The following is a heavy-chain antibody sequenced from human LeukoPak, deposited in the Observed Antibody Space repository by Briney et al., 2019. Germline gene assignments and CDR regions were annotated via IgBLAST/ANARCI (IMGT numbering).Heavy chain of an antibody. J-gene: IGHJ6*03. Sequence: SETLSLTCAVYGGSFSGYYWSWIRQPPGKGLEWIGYIYYSGSTYYNPSLKSRVTISVDTSKNQFSLKLSSVTAADTAVYYCAKDVRVDYYYYYYMDVWGKGTTVTVS. CDR2: IYYSGST. D-gene: IGHD2/OR15-2a*01. CDR1: GGSFSGYY. V-gene: IGHV4-34*01. CDR3: AKDVRVDYYYYYYMDV.